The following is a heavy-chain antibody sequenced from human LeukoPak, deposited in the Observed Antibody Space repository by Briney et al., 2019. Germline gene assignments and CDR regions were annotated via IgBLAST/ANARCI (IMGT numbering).Heavy chain of an antibody. CDR3: ARDRPFDY. CDR2: INHSGST. CDR1: GGSFSGYY. Sequence: ASETLSLTCAVYGGSFSGYYWSWIRQPPGKGLEWIGEINHSGSTNYNPSLKSRVTISVDTSKKQFSLKLSSVTAADTAVYYCARDRPFDYWGQGTLVTVSS. V-gene: IGHV4-34*01. J-gene: IGHJ4*02.